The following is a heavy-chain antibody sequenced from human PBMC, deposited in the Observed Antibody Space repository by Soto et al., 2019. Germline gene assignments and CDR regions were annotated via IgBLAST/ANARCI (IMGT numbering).Heavy chain of an antibody. Sequence: EVQLVESGGGWIQPGGSLRLSCAASGFAVSSKYMTWVRQAPGKGLEWVSVIYGGGTTYYADSVKGRFTISRDTSKNTLYLQMNSLRAEDTAVYYCVQTTGWPGFDFWGPGTLVTVPS. CDR2: IYGGGTT. CDR3: VQTTGWPGFDF. CDR1: GFAVSSKY. J-gene: IGHJ4*02. V-gene: IGHV3-53*01. D-gene: IGHD6-19*01.